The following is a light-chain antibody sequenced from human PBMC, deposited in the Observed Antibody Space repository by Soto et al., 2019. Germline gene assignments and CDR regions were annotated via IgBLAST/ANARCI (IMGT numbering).Light chain of an antibody. V-gene: IGKV1-5*03. CDR2: KAS. Sequence: DIQMTQSPSTLSASVGDRLSITCRASQSITNWLAWYQQKPGKAPKLLIYKASSLQSEVPSRFSGSASGPEFTLTIRSLQPDDFATYYCQQYHSYPFTFGPGTTVDIK. CDR1: QSITNW. J-gene: IGKJ3*01. CDR3: QQYHSYPFT.